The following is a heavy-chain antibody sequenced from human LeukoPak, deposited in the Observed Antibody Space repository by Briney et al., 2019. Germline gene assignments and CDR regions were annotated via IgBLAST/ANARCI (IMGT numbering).Heavy chain of an antibody. CDR3: ARLRVYYDFWSGYHRDPFDY. V-gene: IGHV4-39*01. D-gene: IGHD3-3*01. CDR1: GGSISSSSYY. CDR2: SYLRGST. J-gene: IGHJ4*02. Sequence: SETLSLTCTVSGGSISSSSYYWGWTRNPPGRGWEGIGRSYLRGSTYYNPSLKSRVTISVDTSKNQFSLKLSSVTAADTAVYYCARLRVYYDFWSGYHRDPFDYWGQGTLVTVSS.